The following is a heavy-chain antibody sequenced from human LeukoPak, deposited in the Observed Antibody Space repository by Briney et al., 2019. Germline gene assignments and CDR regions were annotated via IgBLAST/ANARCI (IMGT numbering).Heavy chain of an antibody. V-gene: IGHV3-23*01. J-gene: IGHJ4*02. Sequence: PGGSLRLSCAASGFSFSSYAMSWVRQAPGKGLEWVSAISGSGGSTYHADSVKGRFTISRDNSKNTLYVQMNSLRAEDTAVYYCAKAGSYWDFDYWGQGTLVTVSS. CDR1: GFSFSSYA. CDR2: ISGSGGST. CDR3: AKAGSYWDFDY. D-gene: IGHD1-26*01.